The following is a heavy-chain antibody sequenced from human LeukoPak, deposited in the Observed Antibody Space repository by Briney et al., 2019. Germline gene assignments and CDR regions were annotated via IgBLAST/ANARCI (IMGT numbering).Heavy chain of an antibody. CDR1: GFTFSSYT. CDR2: ISGGSTYT. J-gene: IGHJ4*02. CDR3: ARVRDLYRDY. V-gene: IGHV3-21*01. Sequence: GGSLRLSCAASGFTFSSYTMNWVRQASGKGLEWVSSISGGSTYTFYADSVMGRFTISRDNAKNSLYLHMSSLRAEDTAVYYCARVRDLYRDYWGQGILVTVSS. D-gene: IGHD5-12*01.